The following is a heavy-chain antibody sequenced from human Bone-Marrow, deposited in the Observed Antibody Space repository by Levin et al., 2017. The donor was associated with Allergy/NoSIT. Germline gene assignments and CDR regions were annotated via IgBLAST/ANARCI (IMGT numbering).Heavy chain of an antibody. D-gene: IGHD1-14*01. CDR1: GDSFSSGFY. CDR3: ARGDYSDHRNYFDY. CDR2: VYHRGTT. J-gene: IGHJ4*02. V-gene: IGHV4-38-2*01. Sequence: SETLSLTCGVSGDSFSSGFYCGWIRQPPGKGLEWIGSVYHRGTTYYNPSLKSRVTISVDTSKNQFSLKLSSVTAADTAVYYCARGDYSDHRNYFDYWGQGTLVTVSS.